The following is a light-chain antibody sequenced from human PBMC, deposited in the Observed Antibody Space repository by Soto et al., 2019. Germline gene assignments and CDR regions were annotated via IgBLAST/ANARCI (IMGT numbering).Light chain of an antibody. CDR3: QQYHDWPWT. J-gene: IGKJ1*01. CDR2: GAS. CDR1: QSINNH. V-gene: IGKV3-15*01. Sequence: EIEMTQSPATLSVSPGERATVSCRASQSINNHLAWYQQKPGQSPRLLIYGASTRATDIPARFSGSGSETECTLTINSLQSEDFAVYYCQQYHDWPWTFGQGTKVEIK.